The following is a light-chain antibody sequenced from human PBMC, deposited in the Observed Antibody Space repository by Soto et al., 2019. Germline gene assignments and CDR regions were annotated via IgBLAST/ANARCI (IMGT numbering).Light chain of an antibody. J-gene: IGLJ3*02. V-gene: IGLV1-40*01. CDR3: QSYDNSLSGSWV. CDR2: GNS. Sequence: QSVLTQPPSVSGAPGQRVTISCTGSSSNIGAGFDVHWYHQIAGTAPKLLIYGNSNRPSGLPDRFSGSKSGTSASLAINWIQAEDEAHYYCQSYDNSLSGSWVFGGGTKLTVL. CDR1: SSNIGAGFD.